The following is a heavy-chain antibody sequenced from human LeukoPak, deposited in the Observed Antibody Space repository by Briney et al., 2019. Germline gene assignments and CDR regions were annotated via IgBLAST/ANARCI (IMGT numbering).Heavy chain of an antibody. CDR3: ARHAGGISATGTRPFDY. V-gene: IGHV4-39*01. D-gene: IGHD6-13*01. J-gene: IGHJ4*02. CDR2: IYYSGST. CDR1: SASFSSSTYY. Sequence: SETLSLTCTVSSASFSSSTYYWGWLRQPPGKGLEWIGSIYYSGSTYYNPSLKSRVTMSVNTSKNQFSLKLSSVTAADTAVYYCARHAGGISATGTRPFDYWGQGTLVTVSS.